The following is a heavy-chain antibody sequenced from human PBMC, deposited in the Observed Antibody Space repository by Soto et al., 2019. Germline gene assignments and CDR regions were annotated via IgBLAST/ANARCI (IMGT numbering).Heavy chain of an antibody. Sequence: GGSLRLSCTASGFSFSFYSMNWVRQAPGKGLEWVSSISSSGSYIYYADSLKGRFTISRDNSKNTLYLQMDSLRAEDKATYYCVKERYGSGSYPYFDYCGQVSPVTISS. CDR1: GFSFSFYS. J-gene: IGHJ4*02. CDR3: VKERYGSGSYPYFDY. CDR2: ISSSGSYI. D-gene: IGHD3-10*01. V-gene: IGHV3-21*04.